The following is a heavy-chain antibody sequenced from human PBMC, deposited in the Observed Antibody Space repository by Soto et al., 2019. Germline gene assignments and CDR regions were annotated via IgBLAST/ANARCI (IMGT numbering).Heavy chain of an antibody. CDR1: GFTFSSYA. CDR3: AKDQLGDTDAFDI. V-gene: IGHV3-23*01. CDR2: ISGSGGST. Sequence: EVQLLESGGGLVQPGGSLRLSCAASGFTFSSYAMSWVRQAPGKGLEWVSAISGSGGSTYYADSVTGRFTISRDNSKNTLDLQMNSVRAEETAVYYCAKDQLGDTDAFDIWGQGTMVTVSS. D-gene: IGHD7-27*01. J-gene: IGHJ3*02.